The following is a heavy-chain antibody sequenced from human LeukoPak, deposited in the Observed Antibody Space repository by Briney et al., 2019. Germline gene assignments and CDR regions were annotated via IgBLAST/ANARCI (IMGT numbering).Heavy chain of an antibody. CDR1: GFTFDDYG. D-gene: IGHD3-10*01. Sequence: PGGSLRLSCAASGFTFDDYGMSWVRQAPGKGLEWVSGINWSGGSTGYADSVKGRFTISRDNAKNSLYLQMNSLRAEDTALYYCARGQDYYGSGSYYSPTYYFDYWGQGTLVTVSS. CDR2: INWSGGST. V-gene: IGHV3-20*04. J-gene: IGHJ4*02. CDR3: ARGQDYYGSGSYYSPTYYFDY.